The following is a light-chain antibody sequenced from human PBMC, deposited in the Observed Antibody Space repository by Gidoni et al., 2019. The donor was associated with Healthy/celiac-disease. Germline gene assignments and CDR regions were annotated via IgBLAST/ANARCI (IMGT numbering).Light chain of an antibody. J-gene: IGKJ5*01. CDR2: AAS. V-gene: IGKV1-39*01. CDR3: QQSYSTPPIT. CDR1: QSISSY. Sequence: DIQMPQSPSSLSASVGDRVTITCRASQSISSYLNWYQQKPGKAPKLLIYAASSWQSGVPSRFSGSGSGTDFTLTISSLQPEDVATYYCQQSYSTPPITFGQGTRLEIK.